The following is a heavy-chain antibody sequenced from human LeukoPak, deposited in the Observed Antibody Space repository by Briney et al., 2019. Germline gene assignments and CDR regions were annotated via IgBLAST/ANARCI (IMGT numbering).Heavy chain of an antibody. CDR2: VSGGGAYT. J-gene: IGHJ4*02. V-gene: IGHV3-23*01. CDR3: AKRITVSAGYYLDS. Sequence: GGSLRLSCVGSRFSFSSFAMSWVRQAPGKGLEWVSTVSGGGAYTYYADSVKGRFTVSRDDSQSMHFLQMNSLRPEDTALYFCAKRITVSAGYYLDSWGQGTLVTVSS. D-gene: IGHD2-8*01. CDR1: RFSFSSFA.